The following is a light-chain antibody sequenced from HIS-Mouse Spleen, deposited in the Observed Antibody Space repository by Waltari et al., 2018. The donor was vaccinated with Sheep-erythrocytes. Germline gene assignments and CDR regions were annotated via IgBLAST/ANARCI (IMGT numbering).Light chain of an antibody. CDR2: DVS. V-gene: IGLV2-11*01. CDR1: SSDVGGDNY. J-gene: IGLJ1*01. CDR3: CSYAGSYNHV. Sequence: QSALTQPRSVSGSPGQSVTISCTGPSSDVGGDNYVSWYQQHPGKAPKLMIYDVSKRPSGVPDRFSGSKSGNTASLTISGLQAEDEADYYCCSYAGSYNHVFATGTKVTVL.